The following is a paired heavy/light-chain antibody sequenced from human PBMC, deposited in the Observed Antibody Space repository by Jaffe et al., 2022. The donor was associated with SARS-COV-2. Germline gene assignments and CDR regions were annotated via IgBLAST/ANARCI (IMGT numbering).Light chain of an antibody. Sequence: EIVLTQSPGTLSLSPGERATLSCRASQSVSSSYLAWYQQKPGQAPRLLIYGASSRATGIPDRFSGSGSGTDFTLTISRLEPEDFAVYYCQQYGSSLVTFGQGTKLEIK. J-gene: IGKJ2*01. V-gene: IGKV3-20*01. CDR1: QSVSSSY. CDR3: QQYGSSLVT. CDR2: GAS.
Heavy chain of an antibody. CDR1: GGTFSSYA. CDR2: IIPIFGTA. CDR3: ARDRMVTALGYYYYYGMDV. Sequence: QVQLVQSGAEVKKPGSSVKVSCKASGGTFSSYAISWVRQAPGQGLEWMGGIIPIFGTANYAQKFQGRVTITADESTSTAYMELSSLRSEDTAVYYCARDRMVTALGYYYYYGMDVWGQGTTVTVSS. J-gene: IGHJ6*02. V-gene: IGHV1-69*01. D-gene: IGHD2-21*02.